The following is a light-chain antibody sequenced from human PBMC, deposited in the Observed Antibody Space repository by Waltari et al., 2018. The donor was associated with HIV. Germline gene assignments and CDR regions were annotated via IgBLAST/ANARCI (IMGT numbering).Light chain of an antibody. CDR2: DVS. CDR3: CSYAGSYTYVV. Sequence: QSALTQPRSVSGSPGQSVTISCTGTSSDAGGYNYVSRYQQHPGTAPKLMIYDVSKRPSGVPDRFSGSKSGNTASLTISGLQAEDEADYYCCSYAGSYTYVVFGGGTKLTVL. V-gene: IGLV2-11*01. J-gene: IGLJ2*01. CDR1: SSDAGGYNY.